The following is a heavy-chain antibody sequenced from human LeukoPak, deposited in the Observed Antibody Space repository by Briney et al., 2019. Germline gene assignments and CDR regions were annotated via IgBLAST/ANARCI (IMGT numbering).Heavy chain of an antibody. J-gene: IGHJ5*02. CDR2: ISGSGGSR. Sequence: PGGSLRLSCAASGFTFSSYAMSWVRQAPGKGLEWVSAISGSGGSRYYADSVKGRFTISRDNSKNTLYLQMNSLRAEDTAVYYCAKFSSSSWYGGWFDPWGQGTLVTVSS. V-gene: IGHV3-23*01. CDR1: GFTFSSYA. CDR3: AKFSSSSWYGGWFDP. D-gene: IGHD6-13*01.